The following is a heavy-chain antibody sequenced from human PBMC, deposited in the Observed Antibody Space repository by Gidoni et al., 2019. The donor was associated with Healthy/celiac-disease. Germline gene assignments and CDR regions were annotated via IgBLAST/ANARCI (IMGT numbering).Heavy chain of an antibody. Sequence: EVQLLESGGGLVQPGGSLRLSCAASGFTFSSYAMSWVRQAPGKGLEWFSAISGSGGSTYYADSVKGRFTISRDNSKNTLYLQMNSLRAEDTAVYYCAKGDGGLGYCSGGSCYSWAFDIWGQGTMVTVSS. V-gene: IGHV3-23*01. CDR3: AKGDGGLGYCSGGSCYSWAFDI. CDR2: ISGSGGST. CDR1: GFTFSSYA. D-gene: IGHD2-15*01. J-gene: IGHJ3*02.